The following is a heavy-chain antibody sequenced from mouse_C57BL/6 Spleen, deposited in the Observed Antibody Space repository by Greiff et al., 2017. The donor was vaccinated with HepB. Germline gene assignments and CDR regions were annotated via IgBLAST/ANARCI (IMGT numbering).Heavy chain of an antibody. J-gene: IGHJ3*01. Sequence: QVQLQQSGAELVRPGASVTLSCKASGYTFTDYEMHWVKQTPVHGLEWIGAIDPETGGTAYNQKFKGKAILTADKSSSTAYMELRSLTSEDSAVYYCTREDGNPGFAYWGQGTLVTVSA. CDR2: IDPETGGT. D-gene: IGHD2-1*01. CDR1: GYTFTDYE. V-gene: IGHV1-15*01. CDR3: TREDGNPGFAY.